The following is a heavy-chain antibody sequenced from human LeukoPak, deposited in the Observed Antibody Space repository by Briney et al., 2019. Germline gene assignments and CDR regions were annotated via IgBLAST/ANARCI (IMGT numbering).Heavy chain of an antibody. CDR3: ARAKSYGSGSYALHYYYGMDV. Sequence: GGSLRPSCAASGFTFSSYEMNWVRQAPGKGLEWVSYISSSGSTIYYADSVKGRFTISRDNAKNSLYLQMNSLRAEDTAVYYCARAKSYGSGSYALHYYYGMDVWGQGTTVTVSS. V-gene: IGHV3-48*03. D-gene: IGHD3-10*01. J-gene: IGHJ6*02. CDR2: ISSSGSTI. CDR1: GFTFSSYE.